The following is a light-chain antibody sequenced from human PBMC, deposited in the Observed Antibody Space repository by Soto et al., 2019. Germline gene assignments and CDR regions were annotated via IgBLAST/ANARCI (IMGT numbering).Light chain of an antibody. CDR1: HSLGSN. CDR2: GAS. CDR3: QQYNYWPPLT. Sequence: EMLMTQSPATLSVSPGERASLSCRSSHSLGSNLAWYQYKPGQAPRLLIYGASTRATGIPARFSGSGSGTEFTLTISSLQSEDFAVYYCQQYNYWPPLTFGGGTKVEIK. J-gene: IGKJ4*01. V-gene: IGKV3D-15*01.